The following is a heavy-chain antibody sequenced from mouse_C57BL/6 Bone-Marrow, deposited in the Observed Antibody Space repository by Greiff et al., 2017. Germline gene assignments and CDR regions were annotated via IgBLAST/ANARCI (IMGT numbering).Heavy chain of an antibody. V-gene: IGHV1-81*01. CDR2: IYPRSGNT. Sequence: VQGVESGAELARPGASVKLSCKASGYTFTSYGISWVKQRTGQGLEWIGEIYPRSGNTYYNEKFKGKATLTADKSSRTAYMELSSLTSEDSAVYFCARKGDYGSRGDYWGQGTTLTVSS. CDR1: GYTFTSYG. J-gene: IGHJ2*01. D-gene: IGHD1-1*01. CDR3: ARKGDYGSRGDY.